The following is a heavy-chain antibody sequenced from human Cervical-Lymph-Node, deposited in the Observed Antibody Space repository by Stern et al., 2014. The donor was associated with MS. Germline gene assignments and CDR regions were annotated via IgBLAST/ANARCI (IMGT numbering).Heavy chain of an antibody. J-gene: IGHJ4*02. CDR3: ARAAGILDF. V-gene: IGHV1-18*01. D-gene: IGHD1-1*01. Sequence: QVQLVQSGDEVKKPGASVKVSWKASGYTFTNYGITWVRQAPGQGLELLGWISAYNGNTNYEQNLQGRVTMTTDTSTSTVYMELRSLRSDDAAVYYCARAAGILDFWGQGTLVIVSS. CDR2: ISAYNGNT. CDR1: GYTFTNYG.